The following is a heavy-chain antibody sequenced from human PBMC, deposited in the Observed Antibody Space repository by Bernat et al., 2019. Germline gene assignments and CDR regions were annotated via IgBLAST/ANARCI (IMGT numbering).Heavy chain of an antibody. V-gene: IGHV1-58*02. CDR2: IVVGSGNT. D-gene: IGHD4-17*01. CDR3: AATVGDYGDYGPMGLDAFDI. J-gene: IGHJ3*02. CDR1: GFTFTSSA. Sequence: QMQLVQSGPEVKKPGTSVKVSCKASGFTFTSSAMQWVRQARGQRLEWIGWIVVGSGNTNYAQKFQERVTITRDMSTSTAYMELSSLRSEDTAVYYCAATVGDYGDYGPMGLDAFDIWGHGTMVTVSS.